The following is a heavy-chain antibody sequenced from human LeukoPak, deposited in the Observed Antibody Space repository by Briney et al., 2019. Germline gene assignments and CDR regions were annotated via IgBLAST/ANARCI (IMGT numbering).Heavy chain of an antibody. J-gene: IGHJ4*02. CDR3: TRGGYYDSSGYPYFDY. D-gene: IGHD3-22*01. V-gene: IGHV3-49*03. CDR1: GFTFGDYG. Sequence: PGGSLRLSCTTSGFTFGDYGISWFRQAPGKGLEWVGFIRSKAYGGTTEYAASVKGRFTISRDDFKSIAYLQMNSLKTEDTAVYYCTRGGYYDSSGYPYFDYWGQGTLVTVSS. CDR2: IRSKAYGGTT.